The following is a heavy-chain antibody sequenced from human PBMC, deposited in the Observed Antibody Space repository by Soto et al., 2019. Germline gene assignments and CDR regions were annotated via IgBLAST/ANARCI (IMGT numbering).Heavy chain of an antibody. CDR1: GFTFGDYA. CDR3: TRAKDIVPAAIVHEWELLYRELMYYFDY. V-gene: IGHV3-49*03. J-gene: IGHJ4*02. D-gene: IGHD2-2*01. Sequence: PGGSLRLSCTASGFTFGDYAMSWFRQAPGKGLEWVGFIRSKAYGGTTEYAASVKGRFTISRDDSKSIAYLQMNSLKTEDTAVYYCTRAKDIVPAAIVHEWELLYRELMYYFDYWGQGTLVTVSS. CDR2: IRSKAYGGTT.